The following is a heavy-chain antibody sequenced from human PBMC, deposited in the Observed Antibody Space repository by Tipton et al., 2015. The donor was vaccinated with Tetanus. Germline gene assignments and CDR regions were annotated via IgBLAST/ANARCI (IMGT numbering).Heavy chain of an antibody. Sequence: SLRLSCVASGYNFRNNGMHWVRQAPGKGLEWVAVISNDASHIYYADSVRGRFTISRDNAKDSLYLQMSSLRGDDTAVYYCASGSTLDYWGQGALVSVSS. D-gene: IGHD6-25*01. J-gene: IGHJ4*02. CDR2: ISNDASHI. CDR3: ASGSTLDY. CDR1: GYNFRNNG. V-gene: IGHV3-30*03.